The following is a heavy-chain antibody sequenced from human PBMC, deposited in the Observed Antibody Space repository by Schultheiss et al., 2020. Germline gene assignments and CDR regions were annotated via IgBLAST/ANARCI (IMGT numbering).Heavy chain of an antibody. J-gene: IGHJ1*01. Sequence: SETLSLTCTVSGGSISSYYWSWIRQPPGKGLEWIGYIYYSGSTNYNPSLKSRVTISVDTSKNQFSLKLSSVTAADTAVYYCARSLYDYIWGSYRHGVEYFQHWGQGTMVTVSS. CDR3: ARSLYDYIWGSYRHGVEYFQH. CDR1: GGSISSYY. D-gene: IGHD3-16*02. V-gene: IGHV4-59*12. CDR2: IYYSGST.